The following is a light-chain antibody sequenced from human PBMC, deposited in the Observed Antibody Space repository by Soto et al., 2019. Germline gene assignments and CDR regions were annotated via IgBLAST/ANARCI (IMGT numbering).Light chain of an antibody. V-gene: IGLV1-36*01. J-gene: IGLJ3*02. CDR1: SSNIGDHA. Sequence: QSTLLQPSSVSEAPGQRVTISCSGGSSNIGDHAVTWYQQFPGMPPKLLIYYDDLRPPGVSDRFSGTKSGTSASLAISGLQSDDEADYYCASWDDSLNGVVFGGGTKLTVL. CDR3: ASWDDSLNGVV. CDR2: YDD.